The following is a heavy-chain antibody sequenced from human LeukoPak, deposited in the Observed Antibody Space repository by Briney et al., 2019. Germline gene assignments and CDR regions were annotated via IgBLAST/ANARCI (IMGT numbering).Heavy chain of an antibody. CDR1: GYTFTKYG. J-gene: IGHJ4*02. CDR3: ARRFDGDYAIDY. Sequence: ASVKVSCKASGYTFTKYGINWVRQVPGQGLEWMGWISAYNGNTNYAQKHQGRVTMTTDTSTSTAYMELRSLRSDDTAVYFCARRFDGDYAIDYWGQGTLVTVSS. D-gene: IGHD4-17*01. CDR2: ISAYNGNT. V-gene: IGHV1-18*01.